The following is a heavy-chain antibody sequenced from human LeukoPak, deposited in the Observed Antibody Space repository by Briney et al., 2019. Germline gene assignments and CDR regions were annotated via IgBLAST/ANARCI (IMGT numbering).Heavy chain of an antibody. V-gene: IGHV3-21*01. CDR3: ARKGYDSSGLRFDP. J-gene: IGHJ5*02. Sequence: GGSLRLSCAASGFTFSSYSMNWVRQAPGKGLEWVTSISSSSSYIYYADSVKGRFTISRDNAKNSLYLQMNSLRAEDTAVYYCARKGYDSSGLRFDPWGQGTLVTVSS. D-gene: IGHD3-22*01. CDR2: ISSSSSYI. CDR1: GFTFSSYS.